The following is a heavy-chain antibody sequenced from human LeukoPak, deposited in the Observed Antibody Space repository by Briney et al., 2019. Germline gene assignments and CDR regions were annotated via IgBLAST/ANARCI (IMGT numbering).Heavy chain of an antibody. J-gene: IGHJ4*02. CDR1: GYTFTSYY. CDR2: INPSGGST. Sequence: ASVKVSCKPSGYTFTSYYMHWVRQAPVQGLEWMGIINPSGGSTSYAQKFQGRVTMTRDMSTSTVYMELSSLRSEDTAVYYCARDRNLWPFDYWGQGTLVTVSS. CDR3: ARDRNLWPFDY. V-gene: IGHV1-46*01. D-gene: IGHD4-11*01.